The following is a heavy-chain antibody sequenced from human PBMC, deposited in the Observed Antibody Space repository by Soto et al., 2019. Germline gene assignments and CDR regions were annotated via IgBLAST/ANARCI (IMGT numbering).Heavy chain of an antibody. CDR1: GNNFASYW. J-gene: IGHJ6*02. CDR3: ARRYCSSASCPRNYYGMDV. V-gene: IGHV5-10-1*01. Sequence: PGESLKISCQGSGNNFASYWISWVRQMPGKGLEWMGRIDPIGSYTNYSPSFQGHVTISADKSISTAYLQWSSLKASDTAMYYCARRYCSSASCPRNYYGMDVLGQGTTVTVSS. D-gene: IGHD2-2*01. CDR2: IDPIGSYT.